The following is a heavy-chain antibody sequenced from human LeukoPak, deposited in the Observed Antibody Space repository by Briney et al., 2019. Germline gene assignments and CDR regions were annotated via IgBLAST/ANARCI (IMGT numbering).Heavy chain of an antibody. J-gene: IGHJ4*02. CDR3: ARQSPPTVTTYFDY. D-gene: IGHD4-17*01. CDR2: IYYSGST. Sequence: SETLSLTCTVSGGSISSYYWSWIRQPPGKGLEWIGYIYYSGSTNYNPSLKSRVTISVDTSKNQFSLKLSSVTAADTAVYYCARQSPPTVTTYFDYWGQGTLVTVSS. CDR1: GGSISSYY. V-gene: IGHV4-59*08.